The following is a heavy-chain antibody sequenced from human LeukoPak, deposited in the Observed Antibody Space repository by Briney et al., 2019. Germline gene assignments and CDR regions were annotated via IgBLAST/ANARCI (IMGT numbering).Heavy chain of an antibody. J-gene: IGHJ3*02. D-gene: IGHD3-10*01. CDR1: GGSFSGYY. Sequence: SETLSLTCAVYGGSFSGYYWSWIRQPPGKGLEWIGEINHSGSTNYNPSLKSRVTISVDTSKNQFSLKLSSVTAADTAVYYCARDDRYYYGPGVKQDAFDIWGQGTMVTVSS. CDR3: ARDDRYYYGPGVKQDAFDI. V-gene: IGHV4-34*01. CDR2: INHSGST.